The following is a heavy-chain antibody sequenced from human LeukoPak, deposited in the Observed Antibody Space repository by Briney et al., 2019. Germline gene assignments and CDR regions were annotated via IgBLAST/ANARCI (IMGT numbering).Heavy chain of an antibody. CDR1: GASFSGYY. J-gene: IGHJ4*02. CDR3: ARGRNFLY. Sequence: SETLSLTCAVYGASFSGYYWSWIRQPPGKGLEWIGEINHSGSTNYNPSLKSRVTISADTSKNQLSLKLSSVTPADTAVYYCARGRNFLYWGQGTLVTASS. V-gene: IGHV4-34*01. CDR2: INHSGST.